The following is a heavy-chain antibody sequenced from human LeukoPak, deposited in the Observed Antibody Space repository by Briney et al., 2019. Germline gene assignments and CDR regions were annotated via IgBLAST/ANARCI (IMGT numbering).Heavy chain of an antibody. Sequence: PGGSLRLSCAASGFTFSNYGMHWVRQAPGKGLEWVTFIQYDGRNKYYADSVKGRFTISRDNSKSTLYLQMTSLRAEDTAVYHCATNSVHYFDCWGQGTLVTVSS. CDR1: GFTFSNYG. CDR3: ATNSVHYFDC. D-gene: IGHD3-10*02. CDR2: IQYDGRNK. J-gene: IGHJ4*02. V-gene: IGHV3-30*02.